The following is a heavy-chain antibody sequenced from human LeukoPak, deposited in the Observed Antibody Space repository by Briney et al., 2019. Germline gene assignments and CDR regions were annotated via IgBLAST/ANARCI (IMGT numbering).Heavy chain of an antibody. J-gene: IGHJ4*02. Sequence: GGSLRLSCAASGFDFRSFSMNWVRQAPGKGLEWGSYISSFSGTIDYADSVKGRFIISRDNAQNSLFLQMNSLRAEDTAVYYCANSVRWTTVTDFDYWGQGTLVAVSS. CDR2: ISSFSGTI. CDR1: GFDFRSFS. CDR3: ANSVRWTTVTDFDY. D-gene: IGHD4-17*01. V-gene: IGHV3-48*01.